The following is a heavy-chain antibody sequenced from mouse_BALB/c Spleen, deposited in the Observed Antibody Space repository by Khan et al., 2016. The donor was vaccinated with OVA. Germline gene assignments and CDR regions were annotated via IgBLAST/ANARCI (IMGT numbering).Heavy chain of an antibody. CDR2: INPSNDYT. J-gene: IGHJ3*01. V-gene: IGHV1-4*01. CDR3: ARTEQLGLREVITY. CDR1: GYTFTTYT. Sequence: QVQLKQSGAELARPGASVKMSCKTSGYTFTTYTLHWVQQRPGRSLEWIGYINPSNDYTNYTQKFKDKSTLTADKSSSTAYMQLRSLTSEDSAVYYCARTEQLGLREVITYGGQGTLVTVSA. D-gene: IGHD3-1*01.